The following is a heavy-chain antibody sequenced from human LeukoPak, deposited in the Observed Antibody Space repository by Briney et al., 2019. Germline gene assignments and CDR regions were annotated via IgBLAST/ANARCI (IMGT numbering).Heavy chain of an antibody. J-gene: IGHJ4*02. CDR2: IYYSGST. CDR3: ARHENDFWSGYPRSSFDY. D-gene: IGHD3-3*01. Sequence: PSETLSLTCTVSGGSISSSSYYWGWIRQPPGKGLEWIGSIYYSGSTYYNPSLKSRVTISVDTSKNQFSLKPSSVTAADTAVYYCARHENDFWSGYPRSSFDYWGQGTLVTVSS. V-gene: IGHV4-39*01. CDR1: GGSISSSSYY.